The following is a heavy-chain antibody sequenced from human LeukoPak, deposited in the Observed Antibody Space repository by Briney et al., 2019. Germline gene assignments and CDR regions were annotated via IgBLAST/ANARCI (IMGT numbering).Heavy chain of an antibody. D-gene: IGHD2-2*01. CDR2: LYSGGRT. V-gene: IGHV3-66*01. CDR1: GFSVSSNY. Sequence: PGGSLRLSCAASGFSVSSNYMSWVRQAPGKGLEWVSVLYSGGRTYYADSVKGRFTISRDNSKNTLYLQMNSLRAEDTAVYYCARDNRDIAVVPAAMGDYYYYGMDVWGQGTTVTVSS. J-gene: IGHJ6*02. CDR3: ARDNRDIAVVPAAMGDYYYYGMDV.